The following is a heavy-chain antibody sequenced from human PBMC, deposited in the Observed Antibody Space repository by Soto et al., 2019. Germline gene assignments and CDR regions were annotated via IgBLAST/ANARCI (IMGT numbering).Heavy chain of an antibody. CDR2: MNPNSGNT. CDR1: GYTFTSYD. D-gene: IGHD5-18*01. V-gene: IGHV1-8*01. J-gene: IGHJ4*02. Sequence: QVQLVQSGAEVKKPGASVKVSCKASGYTFTSYDINWVRQATGQGLEWMGWMNPNSGNTGYAQKFHAGVTMTRNTSVSTAYMELGSLRSEDTAVYYCAGGYSYGYGGGFGYWGQGTLVTVSS. CDR3: AGGYSYGYGGGFGY.